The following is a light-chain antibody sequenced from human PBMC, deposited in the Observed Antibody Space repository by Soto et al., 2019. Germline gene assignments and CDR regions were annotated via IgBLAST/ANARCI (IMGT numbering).Light chain of an antibody. J-gene: IGLJ2*01. CDR2: EVS. CDR3: TSYTSTISHVL. CDR1: SSDVGGYNY. Sequence: QSALTQPASVSGSPGQSITISCTGSSSDVGGYNYVSWYQQHPGKAPKLIISEVSNRPSGVSTRFSGSKSGNTASLTISGLQAEDEAHYYCTSYTSTISHVLFGGGTKVTVL. V-gene: IGLV2-14*01.